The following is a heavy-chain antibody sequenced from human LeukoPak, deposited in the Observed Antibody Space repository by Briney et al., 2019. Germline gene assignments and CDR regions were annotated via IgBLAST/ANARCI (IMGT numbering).Heavy chain of an antibody. D-gene: IGHD2-2*01. CDR3: ARGPRIVVVPAAIVSDAFDI. Sequence: ASVKVSCKASGYTLSNYGMSWVRQAPGQGLEWMGWISGYNANTNYAQKLQGRVTMTTDTSTSTAYMELRSLRSDDTAVYYCARGPRIVVVPAAIVSDAFDIWGQGTMVTVSS. V-gene: IGHV1-18*01. CDR1: GYTLSNYG. J-gene: IGHJ3*02. CDR2: ISGYNANT.